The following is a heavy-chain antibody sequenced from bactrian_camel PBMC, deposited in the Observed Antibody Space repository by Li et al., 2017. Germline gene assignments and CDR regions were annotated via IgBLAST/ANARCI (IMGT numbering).Heavy chain of an antibody. Sequence: HVQLVESGGGSVQAGGSLRLSCTAPGFTSNGCVLDWYRQAPGKEREFVSSIDIDGTTSYADSVKGRFTISRDNAKNTVYLQLNSLKTEDMAMYYCAQLDPYGPNNYWGQGTQVTVS. D-gene: IGHD6*01. CDR2: IDIDGTT. J-gene: IGHJ4*01. CDR3: AQLDPYGPNNY. CDR1: GFTSNGCV. V-gene: IGHV3S53*01.